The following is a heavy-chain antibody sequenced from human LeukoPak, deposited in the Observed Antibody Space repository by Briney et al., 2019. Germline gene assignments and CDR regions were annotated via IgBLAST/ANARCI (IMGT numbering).Heavy chain of an antibody. J-gene: IGHJ5*02. CDR3: ARDRFGGIANWFDP. Sequence: SETLSLTCTVSGGSISSYYWSWIRQPPGKGLEWIGYIYYSGSTNYNPSLKGRVTISVDTSKNQFSLKLSSVTAADTAVYYCARDRFGGIANWFDPWGQGTLVTVSS. V-gene: IGHV4-59*01. CDR2: IYYSGST. CDR1: GGSISSYY. D-gene: IGHD3-16*01.